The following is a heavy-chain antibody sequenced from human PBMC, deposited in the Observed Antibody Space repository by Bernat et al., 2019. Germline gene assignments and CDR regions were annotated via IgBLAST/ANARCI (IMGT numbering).Heavy chain of an antibody. Sequence: QVQVVESGGGVVQPGRSLRLSCAASGFTLSTYAMHWVRQAPGKGLQWVAVISDDGSNKYYADSVKGRFTISRDNSKNTLYLQMNSLRPEDMAVYYCARVRGRSAWPYQHLFDPWGQGTLVTVSS. V-gene: IGHV3-30*01. CDR3: ARVRGRSAWPYQHLFDP. CDR2: ISDDGSNK. J-gene: IGHJ5*02. CDR1: GFTLSTYA. D-gene: IGHD3-10*01.